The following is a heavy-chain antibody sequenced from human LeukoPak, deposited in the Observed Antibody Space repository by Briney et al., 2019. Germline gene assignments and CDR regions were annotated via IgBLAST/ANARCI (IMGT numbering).Heavy chain of an antibody. Sequence: SVKVSCKASGFTFTSRSAVQWVRQVRGQRLEWIGWIVVGSDNTNYAQKFQERVIITRDMSASTAYMELSSLRSEDTAVYYCAAPYSSTWFDSWGQGTLVTVSS. D-gene: IGHD6-13*01. J-gene: IGHJ5*01. CDR3: AAPYSSTWFDS. V-gene: IGHV1-58*01. CDR1: GFTFTSRSA. CDR2: IVVGSDNT.